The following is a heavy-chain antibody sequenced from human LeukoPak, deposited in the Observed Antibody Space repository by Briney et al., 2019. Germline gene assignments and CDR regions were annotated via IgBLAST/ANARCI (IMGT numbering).Heavy chain of an antibody. CDR3: ARDKARGLRYFDWPPRY. CDR2: ISAYNGNT. J-gene: IGHJ4*02. Sequence: ASVKVSCKASGYTFTSYGISWVRQAPGQGLEWMGWISAYNGNTNYAQKLQGRVTMTTVTSTSTAYMELRSLRSDDTAVYYCARDKARGLRYFDWPPRYWGQGTLVTVSS. CDR1: GYTFTSYG. D-gene: IGHD3-9*01. V-gene: IGHV1-18*01.